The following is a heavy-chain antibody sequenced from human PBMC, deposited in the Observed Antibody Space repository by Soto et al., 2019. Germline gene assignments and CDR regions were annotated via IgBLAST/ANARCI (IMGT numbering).Heavy chain of an antibody. CDR2: IFSNDDK. V-gene: IGHV2-5*01. Sequence: SGATLVNPTRTLTLTWTFSGFSLSVGGVGVGWIRQPPGKALEWLALIFSNDDKRYSPSLKSRLTITKHTSKNQLVLIMTNMDPVDTATYYCSHVPGSWLFGMDVWGQGTTVIFS. CDR3: SHVPGSWLFGMDV. D-gene: IGHD3-22*01. CDR1: GFSLSVGGVG. J-gene: IGHJ6*02.